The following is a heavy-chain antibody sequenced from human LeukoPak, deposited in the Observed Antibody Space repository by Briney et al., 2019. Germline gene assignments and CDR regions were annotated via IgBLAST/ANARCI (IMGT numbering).Heavy chain of an antibody. V-gene: IGHV1-18*01. CDR2: NSAYNGNT. D-gene: IGHD3-22*01. J-gene: IGHJ4*02. CDR1: GYTFTNYG. Sequence: KPGASVSVSCKASGYTFTNYGISWVRQAHGQGLEWIGWNSAYNGNTNQAEKLQGRVTITTDTATRTAYMELRRLRSDDTAVYYCARDYYDSSGYYYVFAYWRQGTLATVSS. CDR3: ARDYYDSSGYYYVFAY.